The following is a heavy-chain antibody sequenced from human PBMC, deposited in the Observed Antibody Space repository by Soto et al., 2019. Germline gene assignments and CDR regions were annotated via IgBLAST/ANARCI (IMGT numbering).Heavy chain of an antibody. Sequence: SETLSLTCAVYGGSFSGYYWSWIRQPPGKGLEWIGEINHSGSTNYNPSLKSRVTISVDTSKNQFSLKLSSVTAADTAVYYCAREEVVQGWYFDLWGRGTLVTVSS. CDR3: AREEVVQGWYFDL. D-gene: IGHD2-15*01. J-gene: IGHJ2*01. CDR1: GGSFSGYY. CDR2: INHSGST. V-gene: IGHV4-34*01.